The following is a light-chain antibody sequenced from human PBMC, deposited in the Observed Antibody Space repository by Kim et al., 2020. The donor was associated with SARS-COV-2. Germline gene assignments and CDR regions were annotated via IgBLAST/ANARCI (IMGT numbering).Light chain of an antibody. J-gene: IGLJ2*01. V-gene: IGLV2-8*01. Sequence: PGQSVTISCTGTSSDIGNYVSWYQQPPGEPPQLIVVAVSRRPSGVPQRFAASKSGTTASLTVSALLAEDEAEYYCTSYTVSNNLVFGGGTQLTVL. CDR2: AVS. CDR3: TSYTVSNNLV. CDR1: SSDIGNY.